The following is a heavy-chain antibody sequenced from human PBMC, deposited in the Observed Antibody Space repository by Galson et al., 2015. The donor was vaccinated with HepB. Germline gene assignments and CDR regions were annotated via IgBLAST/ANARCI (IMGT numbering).Heavy chain of an antibody. CDR1: GYTFTSYD. J-gene: IGHJ3*02. Sequence: SVKVSCKASGYTFTSYDVSWVRQAPGQGLEWMGWISPKSGNTYYAQKFQDRLIMTTERSTSTAYMELRSLTSDDTAFYYCARDVRYAFEMWGQGTMVTVS. D-gene: IGHD3-10*02. V-gene: IGHV1-18*04. CDR3: ARDVRYAFEM. CDR2: ISPKSGNT.